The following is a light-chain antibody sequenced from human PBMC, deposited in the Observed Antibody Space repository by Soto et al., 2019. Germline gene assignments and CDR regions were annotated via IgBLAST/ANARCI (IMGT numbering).Light chain of an antibody. CDR3: QQYNAYST. Sequence: DIQMTQSPSTLSASVGDRVTITCRASQSISNWLAWYQQKPRQAPKLLIYDASRLQSGVPSRFSGSGFGTDFTLTISSLQPDDFATYFCQQYNAYSTFGQGTKVDIK. CDR1: QSISNW. V-gene: IGKV1-5*01. J-gene: IGKJ1*01. CDR2: DAS.